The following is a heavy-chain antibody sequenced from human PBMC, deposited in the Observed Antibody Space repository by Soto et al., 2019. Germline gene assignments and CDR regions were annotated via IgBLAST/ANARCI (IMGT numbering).Heavy chain of an antibody. CDR3: AHRTIVGAAI. Sequence: SETLSLTCAVFGGSISNSSWWTWVRQPPGKGLDWIGEIFHSGSTNYNSSLMGRVTISVDKANNQFSLKLSSVTAADTAVYYCAHRTIVGAAIWGQGTLVTVAS. CDR1: GGSISNSSW. J-gene: IGHJ4*02. CDR2: IFHSGST. D-gene: IGHD1-26*01. V-gene: IGHV4-4*02.